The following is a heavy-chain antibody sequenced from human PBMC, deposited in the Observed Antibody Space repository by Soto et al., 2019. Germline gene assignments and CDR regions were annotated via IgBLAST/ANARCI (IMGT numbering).Heavy chain of an antibody. D-gene: IGHD3-3*01. CDR3: ARSPKKGFLEWLLGGEMDV. CDR2: ISGSAGRT. J-gene: IGHJ6*02. CDR1: GFTFSNYA. V-gene: IGHV3-23*01. Sequence: EVQLLESGGGLVQPGGSLRLSCAASGFTFSNYAMTWVRQAPGKGLEWVSTISGSAGRTYYADFVKGRFTISRDNYTNTLYLQMNSQRDEDTALYYCARSPKKGFLEWLLGGEMDVWGQGTTVTVSS.